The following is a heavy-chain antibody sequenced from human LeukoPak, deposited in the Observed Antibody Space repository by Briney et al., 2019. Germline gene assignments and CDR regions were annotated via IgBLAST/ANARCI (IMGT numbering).Heavy chain of an antibody. V-gene: IGHV4-59*01. Sequence: SETLYLTCTVSGGSISSFYWSWIRQPPGKGLQWIGYIHYSGSTNSKSSLKSRVTISVDTSQNEFSLKLTSVTAADTAVYYCARRGVLWFGELFYYGMDVWGQGTTVTVSS. J-gene: IGHJ6*02. D-gene: IGHD3-10*01. CDR2: IHYSGST. CDR1: GGSISSFY. CDR3: ARRGVLWFGELFYYGMDV.